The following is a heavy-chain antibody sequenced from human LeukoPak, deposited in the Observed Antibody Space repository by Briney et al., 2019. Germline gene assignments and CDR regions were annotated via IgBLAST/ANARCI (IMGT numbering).Heavy chain of an antibody. D-gene: IGHD3-9*01. V-gene: IGHV3-48*02. Sequence: HPGGSLRLSCAASGFTFSSYVMSWVSQAPGKGLEWVSYINHNGKIIYYADSVKGRFTISRDNAKNSLYLQMNSLRDEDTAVYYCARDNDWAFDYWGQGTLVTVSS. CDR3: ARDNDWAFDY. CDR2: INHNGKII. J-gene: IGHJ4*02. CDR1: GFTFSSYV.